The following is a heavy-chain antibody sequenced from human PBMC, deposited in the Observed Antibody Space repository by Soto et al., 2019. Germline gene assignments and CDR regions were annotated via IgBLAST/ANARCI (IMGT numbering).Heavy chain of an antibody. V-gene: IGHV1-2*02. Sequence: ASVKVSCKASGYTFTGYYMHWVRQAPGQGLEWMGWINPNSGGTNYAQKFQGRVTMTRDTSISTAYMELSRLRSDDTAVYYCARVSRTAARQSWFDPWGQGTLVTVSS. D-gene: IGHD6-6*01. J-gene: IGHJ5*02. CDR2: INPNSGGT. CDR1: GYTFTGYY. CDR3: ARVSRTAARQSWFDP.